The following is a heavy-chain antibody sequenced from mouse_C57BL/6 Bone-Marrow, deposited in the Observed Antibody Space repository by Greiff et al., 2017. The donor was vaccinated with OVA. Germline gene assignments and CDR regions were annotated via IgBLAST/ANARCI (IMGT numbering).Heavy chain of an antibody. CDR1: GFTFSSYT. V-gene: IGHV5-9*01. Sequence: EVKLVESGGGLVKPGGSLKLSCAASGFTFSSYTMSWVRQTPEKRLEWVATISGGGGNTYYPDSVKGRFTISRDNAKNTLYLQMSSLRSEDTALYYCARLVAPRWYFDVWGTGTTVTVSS. CDR2: ISGGGGNT. D-gene: IGHD1-1*01. CDR3: ARLVAPRWYFDV. J-gene: IGHJ1*03.